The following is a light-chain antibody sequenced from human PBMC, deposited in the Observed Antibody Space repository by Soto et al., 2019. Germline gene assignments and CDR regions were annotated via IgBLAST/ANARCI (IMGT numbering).Light chain of an antibody. J-gene: IGLJ1*01. CDR1: SSDDGSYTY. CDR3: SSYTISSTYV. CDR2: DVS. V-gene: IGLV2-14*01. Sequence: QSVLTQPASVSGSPGQSIAISCTGTSSDDGSYTYVSWYQQHPGKAPKLMIFDVSNRPSGVSDRFSGSKSGNTASLTISGLQADDEADYYCSSYTISSTYVFGTGTKVTVL.